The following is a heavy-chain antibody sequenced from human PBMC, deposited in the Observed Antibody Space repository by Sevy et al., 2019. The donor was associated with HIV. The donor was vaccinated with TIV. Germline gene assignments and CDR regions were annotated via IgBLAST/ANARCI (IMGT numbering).Heavy chain of an antibody. CDR1: GFTFSSYSLSSYS. D-gene: IGHD1-26*01. J-gene: IGHJ6*02. Sequence: GGSPRLSCAASGFTFSSYSLSSYSMNWVRQAPGKGLEWVSSISSGSSYIFYADSVKGRFTISRDNAKNSLYLQMNSLRAEDTAVYYCARDRGVGTSSYGMDVWGQGTTVTVSS. CDR3: ARDRGVGTSSYGMDV. V-gene: IGHV3-21*01. CDR2: ISSGSSYI.